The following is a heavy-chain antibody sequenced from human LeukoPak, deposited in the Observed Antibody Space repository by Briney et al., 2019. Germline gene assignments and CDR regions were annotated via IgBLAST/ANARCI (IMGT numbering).Heavy chain of an antibody. D-gene: IGHD6-13*01. Sequence: ASVKVSCKASGYTFTSYDINWVRQATGQGLEWMGWMNPNSGNTGYAQKFQGRVTMTRNTSISTAYMELSSLRSEDTAVYYCARRRPAAKAFDIWGQGTTVTVSS. V-gene: IGHV1-8*01. CDR3: ARRRPAAKAFDI. CDR1: GYTFTSYD. CDR2: MNPNSGNT. J-gene: IGHJ3*02.